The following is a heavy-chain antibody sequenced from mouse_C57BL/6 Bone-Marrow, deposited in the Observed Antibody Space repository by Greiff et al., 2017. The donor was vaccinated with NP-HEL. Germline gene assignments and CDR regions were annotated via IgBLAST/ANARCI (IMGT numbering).Heavy chain of an antibody. D-gene: IGHD1-1*01. CDR3: ARQVNYDGSTYYAMDY. CDR2: ILPGSGST. V-gene: IGHV1-9*01. J-gene: IGHJ4*01. Sequence: VQLVESGAELMKPGASVKLSCKATGYTFTGYWIEWVKQRPGHGLEWIGEILPGSGSTNYNEKFKGKAPFTADTSSNTAYMQLSSLKNEDSAIYYCARQVNYDGSTYYAMDYWGQGTSVTVSS. CDR1: GYTFTGYW.